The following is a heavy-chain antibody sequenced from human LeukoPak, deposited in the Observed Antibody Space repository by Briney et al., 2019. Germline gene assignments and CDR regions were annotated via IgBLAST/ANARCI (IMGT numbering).Heavy chain of an antibody. CDR3: ARDSSGPAF. CDR1: GFIVSNYY. V-gene: IGHV3-53*01. CDR2: TFDGSGT. D-gene: IGHD3-22*01. Sequence: PGGSLRLSCAASGFIVSNYYMSWVRQAPGKGLEWVSVTFDGSGTFYSDSVKGRFTVSRDYSKNTLYLQMNSLRADDTAVYYCARDSSGPAFWGQGTLVTVSS. J-gene: IGHJ4*02.